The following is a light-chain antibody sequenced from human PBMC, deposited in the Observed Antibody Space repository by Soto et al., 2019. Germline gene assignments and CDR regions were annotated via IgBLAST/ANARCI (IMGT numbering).Light chain of an antibody. J-gene: IGLJ1*01. CDR2: EVS. V-gene: IGLV2-8*01. Sequence: QSVLTQPPSASGSPGQSVTLSCTGTSSDVGAYDFVSWYQQHPGKAPKLVIFEVSKRPSGVPDRFSGSKSGNTASLTVSGLQAEDEAAYYCSSYAGSNDFVFGTGTKVTVL. CDR1: SSDVGAYDF. CDR3: SSYAGSNDFV.